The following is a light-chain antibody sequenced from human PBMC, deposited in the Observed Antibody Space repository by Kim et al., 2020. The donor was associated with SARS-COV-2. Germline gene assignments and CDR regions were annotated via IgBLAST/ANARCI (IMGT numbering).Light chain of an antibody. CDR1: QGISSG. CDR3: QQVSSFPYT. CDR2: GGT. Sequence: ASVGDRVTITWRASQGISSGLVWYQQKPGKAPKLLIHGGTNLQSGVPSRFSGSGSETDFTLTISSLQPEDFATYYCQQVSSFPYTFGQGTKVDIK. J-gene: IGKJ2*01. V-gene: IGKV1-12*01.